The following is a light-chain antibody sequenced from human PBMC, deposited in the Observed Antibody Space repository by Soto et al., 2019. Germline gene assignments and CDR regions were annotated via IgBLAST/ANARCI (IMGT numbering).Light chain of an antibody. CDR2: EVK. CDR1: SDDIGGYNY. Sequence: QSALTQPPSASGSPGQSVTISCTGTSDDIGGYNYVSWYRQYPGKAPKLIIYEVKNRPSGISNRFSGSKSGNTAALTISGLQAEDEAEYYCGAYTGSSTAVVFGGGTKLTVL. CDR3: GAYTGSSTAVV. V-gene: IGLV2-14*01. J-gene: IGLJ2*01.